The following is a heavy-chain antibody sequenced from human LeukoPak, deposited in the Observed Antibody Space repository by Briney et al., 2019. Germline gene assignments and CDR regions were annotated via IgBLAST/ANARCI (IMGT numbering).Heavy chain of an antibody. J-gene: IGHJ6*03. D-gene: IGHD2-15*01. V-gene: IGHV3-21*01. CDR1: GFTSSSYS. CDR3: ARVECSGGSCYLSDYYYYYMDV. CDR2: ISSSSSYI. Sequence: PGGSLRLSCAASGFTSSSYSMNWVRQATGKGLEWVSSISSSSSYIYYADSVKGRFTISRDNAKNSMYLQMNSLRAEDTAVYYCARVECSGGSCYLSDYYYYYMDVWGKGTTVTVSS.